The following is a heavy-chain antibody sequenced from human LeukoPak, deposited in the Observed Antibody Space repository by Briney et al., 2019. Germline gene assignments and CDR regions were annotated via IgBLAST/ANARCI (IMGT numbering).Heavy chain of an antibody. D-gene: IGHD6-6*01. V-gene: IGHV3-48*01. Sequence: GWSLRLSCAASGFSFSGYGMNWVRQPPGKGLEWVSYISSSSNNINYADSVRGRITISRDNAKNSLYLQINSLRADDTAVYYCARGGAARPDYWGQGTLVTVSS. CDR3: ARGGAARPDY. J-gene: IGHJ4*02. CDR2: ISSSSNNI. CDR1: GFSFSGYG.